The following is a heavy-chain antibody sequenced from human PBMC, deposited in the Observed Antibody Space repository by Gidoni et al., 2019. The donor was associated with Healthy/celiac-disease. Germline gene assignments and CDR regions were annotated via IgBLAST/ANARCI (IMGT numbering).Heavy chain of an antibody. V-gene: IGHV3-9*01. CDR2: ISWNSGSI. D-gene: IGHD3-16*02. CDR1: GFTFDDYA. CDR3: AKGPFCELSYFDY. Sequence: EVQLVESGGGLVQHGRSLSLSCAASGFTFDDYAMHCVRQAPGKGLEWVSGISWNSGSIGYADSVKGRFTISRDNAKNSLYLQMNSLRAEDTALYYCAKGPFCELSYFDYWGQGTLVTVSS. J-gene: IGHJ4*02.